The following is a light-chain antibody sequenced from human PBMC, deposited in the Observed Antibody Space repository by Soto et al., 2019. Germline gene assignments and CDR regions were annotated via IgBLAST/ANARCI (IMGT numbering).Light chain of an antibody. CDR3: QHYDRLPQLS. J-gene: IGKJ3*01. Sequence: EIVLTQSPGTLSLSPGERATLSCRASQSMRNSYLAWYQQRPGQAPRLLIYGASTRATGIPDRFSGSGSGTDFPLPIVSLEPEDSAVYYCQHYDRLPQLSCGPGTKVDSK. V-gene: IGKV3-20*01. CDR2: GAS. CDR1: QSMRNSY.